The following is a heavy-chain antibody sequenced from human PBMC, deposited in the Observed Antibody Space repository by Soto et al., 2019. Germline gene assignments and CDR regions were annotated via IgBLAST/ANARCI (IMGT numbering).Heavy chain of an antibody. CDR2: ISSTGTYT. Sequence: PGGSLRLSCAASGFTVSDFYMTWIRQAPGKGLEWVSHISSTGTYTNYADSVKGRFTVSRDSANNSLYLEMNSLRAEDTAVYFCARDRDTYGHGFFDYWGQRTLVTVSS. CDR3: ARDRDTYGHGFFDY. D-gene: IGHD5-18*01. J-gene: IGHJ4*02. V-gene: IGHV3-11*05. CDR1: GFTVSDFY.